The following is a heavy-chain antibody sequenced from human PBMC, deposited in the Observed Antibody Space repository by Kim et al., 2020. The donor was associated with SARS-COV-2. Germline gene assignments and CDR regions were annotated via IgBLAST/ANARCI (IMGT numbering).Heavy chain of an antibody. CDR2: ISYDGSNK. Sequence: GGSLRLSCAASGFTFSSYGMHWVRQAPGKGLEWVAVISYDGSNKYYADSVKGRFTISRDNSKNTLYLQMNSLRAEDTAVYYCAKELVRYCSGGSCYQTNYFDYWGQGTLVTVSS. J-gene: IGHJ4*02. D-gene: IGHD2-15*01. CDR3: AKELVRYCSGGSCYQTNYFDY. CDR1: GFTFSSYG. V-gene: IGHV3-30*18.